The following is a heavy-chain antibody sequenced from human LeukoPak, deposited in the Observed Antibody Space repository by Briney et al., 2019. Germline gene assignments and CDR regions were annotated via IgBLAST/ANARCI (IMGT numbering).Heavy chain of an antibody. CDR2: INPNSGGT. D-gene: IGHD3-10*01. J-gene: IGHJ5*02. CDR1: GYTLTGYY. V-gene: IGHV1-2*02. Sequence: ASVKVPCKASGYTLTGYYMQWVRRAPGQGLEWMGWINPNSGGTNYAQNFQGRVTMTRDTSISTAYMELRGLISDDTAVYYCARVYGSGSPWMNFDPWGQGTLVTVSS. CDR3: ARVYGSGSPWMNFDP.